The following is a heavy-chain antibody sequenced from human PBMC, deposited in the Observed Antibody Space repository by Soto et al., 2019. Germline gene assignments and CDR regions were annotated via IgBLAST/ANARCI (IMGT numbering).Heavy chain of an antibody. CDR3: ARDGYGSGSYPFDY. CDR1: GFTFSTYS. D-gene: IGHD3-10*01. CDR2: ISASSGII. Sequence: ESGGGLVQPGGSLRLSCAASGFTFSTYSMNWVRQAPGKGLEWVSYISASSGIIYYADSVKGRLTIFRDNAKNSLYLQMNSLRAEDTAVYYCARDGYGSGSYPFDYWGQGTLVTVSS. J-gene: IGHJ4*02. V-gene: IGHV3-48*01.